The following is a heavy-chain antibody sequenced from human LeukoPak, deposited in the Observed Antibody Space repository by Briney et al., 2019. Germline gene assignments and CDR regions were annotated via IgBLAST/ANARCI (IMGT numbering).Heavy chain of an antibody. Sequence: ASVKVSCKASGYTFTSYYMHWVRQAPGQGLEWMGIINPSGGSTSYAQRFQGRVTMTRDTSTSTVYMELSSLRSEDTAVYYCARDRGYYDFWSGGNWFDPWGQGTLVTVSS. CDR3: ARDRGYYDFWSGGNWFDP. D-gene: IGHD3-3*01. CDR2: INPSGGST. J-gene: IGHJ5*02. CDR1: GYTFTSYY. V-gene: IGHV1-46*01.